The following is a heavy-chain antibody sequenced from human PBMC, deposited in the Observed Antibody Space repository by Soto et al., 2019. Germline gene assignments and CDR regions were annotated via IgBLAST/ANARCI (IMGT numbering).Heavy chain of an antibody. CDR1: GGSISSYY. CDR2: IYYSGST. V-gene: IGHV4-59*01. J-gene: IGHJ6*03. Sequence: SETLSLTCTVSGGSISSYYWSWIRQPPGKGLEWIGYIYYSGSTNYNPSLKSRVTISVDTSKNQFSLKLSSVTAADTAVYYCARAQTPTVTSFTGLSEYYMDVWGKGTTVTVSS. CDR3: ARAQTPTVTSFTGLSEYYMDV. D-gene: IGHD4-17*01.